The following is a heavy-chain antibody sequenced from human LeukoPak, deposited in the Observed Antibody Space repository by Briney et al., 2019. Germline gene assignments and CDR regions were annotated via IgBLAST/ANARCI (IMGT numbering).Heavy chain of an antibody. CDR3: ATDLYDSSGYRFDP. D-gene: IGHD3-22*01. V-gene: IGHV1-24*01. CDR1: GYTLTELS. CDR2: FDPEDGET. J-gene: IGHJ5*02. Sequence: ASVKVSCKVSGYTLTELSMHWVRQAPGKGLEWMGGFDPEDGETIYAQKFQGRVTMTEDTSTDTAYMELSSLTSEHTAVYYCATDLYDSSGYRFDPWGQGTLVTVSS.